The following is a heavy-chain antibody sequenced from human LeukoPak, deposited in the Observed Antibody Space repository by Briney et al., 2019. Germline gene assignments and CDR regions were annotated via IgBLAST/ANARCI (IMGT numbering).Heavy chain of an antibody. J-gene: IGHJ4*02. V-gene: IGHV3-53*01. CDR2: IYSGGST. Sequence: GGSLRLSCAASGFTVSSNYMSWVRQAPGKGLEWVSVIYSGGSTYYADSVKGRFTISRDNSKNTLYLQMNSLRAEDTAVYYRAKLSAHYCSGGNCYSDYWGQGTLVTVSS. CDR3: AKLSAHYCSGGNCYSDY. D-gene: IGHD2-15*01. CDR1: GFTVSSNY.